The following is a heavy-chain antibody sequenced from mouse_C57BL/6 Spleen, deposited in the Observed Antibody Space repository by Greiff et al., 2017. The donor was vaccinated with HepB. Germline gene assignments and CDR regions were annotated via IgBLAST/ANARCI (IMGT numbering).Heavy chain of an antibody. CDR3: AGEDYYGSTPWFAY. CDR1: GYTFTSYG. D-gene: IGHD1-1*01. V-gene: IGHV1-81*01. Sequence: QVQLQQSGAELARPGASVKLSCKASGYTFTSYGISWVKQRTGQGLEWIGEIYPRSGNTYYNEKFKGKATLTADKSSSTAYMELRSLTSEDSAVYFCAGEDYYGSTPWFAYWGQGTLVTVSA. CDR2: IYPRSGNT. J-gene: IGHJ3*01.